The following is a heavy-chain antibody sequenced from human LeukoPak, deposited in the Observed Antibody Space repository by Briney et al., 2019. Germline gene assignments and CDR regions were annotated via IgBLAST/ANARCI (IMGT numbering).Heavy chain of an antibody. J-gene: IGHJ3*02. V-gene: IGHV4-59*01. CDR1: GGSSSGSY. CDR2: IYYSGST. CDR3: ARWTTPHAFDI. Sequence: SETLSLTCAVYGGSSSGSYWSWIRQPPGKGLEWIGYIYYSGSTNYNPSLKSRVTISVDTSKNQFSLKLSSVTAADTAVYYCARWTTPHAFDIWGQGTMVTVSS. D-gene: IGHD4-17*01.